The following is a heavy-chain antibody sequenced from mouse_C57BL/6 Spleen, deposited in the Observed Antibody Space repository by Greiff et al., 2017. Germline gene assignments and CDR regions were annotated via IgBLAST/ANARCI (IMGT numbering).Heavy chain of an antibody. Sequence: EVHLVESGGGLVKPGGSLKLSCAASGFTFSSYAMSWVRQTPEKRLEWVATISDGGSYTYYPDNVKGRFTISRDNAKNNLYLQMSHLKSEDTAMYYCARDGGSRGAMDYWGQGTSVTVSS. V-gene: IGHV5-4*01. CDR2: ISDGGSYT. D-gene: IGHD1-1*01. J-gene: IGHJ4*01. CDR3: ARDGGSRGAMDY. CDR1: GFTFSSYA.